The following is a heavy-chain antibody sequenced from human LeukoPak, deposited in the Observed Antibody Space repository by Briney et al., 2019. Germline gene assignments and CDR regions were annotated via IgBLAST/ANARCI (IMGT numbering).Heavy chain of an antibody. J-gene: IGHJ6*02. CDR3: AKDHYDYVWGSYRLNYYYYYGMDV. V-gene: IGHV3-30*04. CDR1: GFTFSSYA. D-gene: IGHD3-16*02. Sequence: PGGSLRLSCAASGFTFSSYAMHWVRQAPGKGLEWVAVISYDGSNKYYADSVKGRFTISRDNSKNTLYLQMNSLRAEDTAVYYCAKDHYDYVWGSYRLNYYYYYGMDVWGQGTTVTVSS. CDR2: ISYDGSNK.